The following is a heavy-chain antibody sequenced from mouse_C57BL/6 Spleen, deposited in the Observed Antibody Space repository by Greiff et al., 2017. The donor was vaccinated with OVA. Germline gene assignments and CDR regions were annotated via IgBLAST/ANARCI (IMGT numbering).Heavy chain of an antibody. V-gene: IGHV14-4*01. J-gene: IGHJ3*01. D-gene: IGHD2-5*01. CDR2: IDPENGDT. CDR1: GFNIKDDY. CDR3: TRGPYSTFAY. Sequence: VQLQQSGAELVRPGASVKLSCTASGFNIKDDYMHWVKQRPEQGLEWIGWIDPENGDTEYASKFQGKATITADTSSNTAYLQLSSLTSEDTAVYYCTRGPYSTFAYWGQGTLVTVSA.